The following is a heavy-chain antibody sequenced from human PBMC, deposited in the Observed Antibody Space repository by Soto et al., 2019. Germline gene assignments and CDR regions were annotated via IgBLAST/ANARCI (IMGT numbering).Heavy chain of an antibody. D-gene: IGHD2-15*01. CDR1: GFTFSSYG. V-gene: IGHV3-30*18. CDR3: AKGADAVVAASYFDY. Sequence: QVQLVEGGGGVVQPGRSLRLSCAASGFTFSSYGIHWVRQAPGKGLERGAVISYDGSNKYYADSVKGRFTISRDNSRNTLYRQMNSLRAEDTAVYYCAKGADAVVAASYFDYWGQGSLVTVSS. J-gene: IGHJ4*02. CDR2: ISYDGSNK.